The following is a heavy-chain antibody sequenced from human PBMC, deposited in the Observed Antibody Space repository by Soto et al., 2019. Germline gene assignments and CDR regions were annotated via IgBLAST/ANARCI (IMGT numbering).Heavy chain of an antibody. J-gene: IGHJ3*02. CDR3: ASMIDCSSSSCPSAFDI. Sequence: SVKVSCKASGFTFTSSAMQWLRQARGQRLEWIGWIVVGSGNTNYAQKFQERVTMTRDTSTSTAYMELSSLRSEDTAVYYCASMIDCSSSSCPSAFDIWGQGTIVTVSS. D-gene: IGHD2-2*01. CDR1: GFTFTSSA. V-gene: IGHV1-58*02. CDR2: IVVGSGNT.